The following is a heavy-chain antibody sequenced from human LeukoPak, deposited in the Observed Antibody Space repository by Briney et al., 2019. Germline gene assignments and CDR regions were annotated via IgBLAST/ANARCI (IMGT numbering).Heavy chain of an antibody. V-gene: IGHV3-23*01. D-gene: IGHD6-19*01. CDR2: ISDTGNT. CDR1: GFIFSSYA. Sequence: PGGSLRLSCAASGFIFSSYAMSWVRQAPGKGLEWVSAISDTGNTYHADSVKGRFTISRDSSKNTLFLQMNRLRPEDAAVYYCAKERYSSGWDNGFDYWGQGTLVTVSS. CDR3: AKERYSSGWDNGFDY. J-gene: IGHJ4*02.